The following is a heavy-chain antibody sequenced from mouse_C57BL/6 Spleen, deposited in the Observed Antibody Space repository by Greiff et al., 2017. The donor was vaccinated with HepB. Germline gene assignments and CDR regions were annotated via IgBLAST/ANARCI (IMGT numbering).Heavy chain of an antibody. D-gene: IGHD1-1*01. J-gene: IGHJ1*03. Sequence: QVQLQQSGAELVRPGASVTLSCKASGYTFTDYEMHWVKQTPVHGLEWIGAIDPETGGTAYNQKFKGKAILTADKSSSTAYMELRSLTSEDSAVYYCTRSVYGRNWYFDVWGTGTTVTVSS. CDR1: GYTFTDYE. CDR3: TRSVYGRNWYFDV. CDR2: IDPETGGT. V-gene: IGHV1-15*01.